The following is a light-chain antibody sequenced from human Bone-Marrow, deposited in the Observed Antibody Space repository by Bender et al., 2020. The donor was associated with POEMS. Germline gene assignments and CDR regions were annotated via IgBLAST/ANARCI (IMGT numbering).Light chain of an antibody. CDR1: NSDVGSYDL. CDR3: CSYAGTSFDV. CDR2: GVT. V-gene: IGLV2-23*02. J-gene: IGLJ1*01. Sequence: QSALTQPASVSGSPGQSITISCTGTNSDVGSYDLVSWYQQHPGKAPKLLIYGVTKRPSGVSNRFSGSKSGNTASLTISGLQADDEADYYCCSYAGTSFDVFAAGTKVTV.